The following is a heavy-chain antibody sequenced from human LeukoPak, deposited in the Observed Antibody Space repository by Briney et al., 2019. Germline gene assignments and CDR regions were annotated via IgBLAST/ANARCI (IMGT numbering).Heavy chain of an antibody. CDR2: ISFDGTTK. Sequence: GGSLRLSCAASGFSFTSFSIHWVRQTPDKGLEWLAVISFDGTTKYYADSVKGRFTISRDNSKNTVFLQMNSLRFEDTALYFCARRWDSSGPIDYWGQGTLVSVSS. CDR1: GFSFTSFS. J-gene: IGHJ4*01. V-gene: IGHV3-30*04. D-gene: IGHD3-22*01. CDR3: ARRWDSSGPIDY.